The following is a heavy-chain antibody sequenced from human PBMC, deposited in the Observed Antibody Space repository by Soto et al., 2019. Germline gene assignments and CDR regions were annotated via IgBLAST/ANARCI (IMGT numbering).Heavy chain of an antibody. D-gene: IGHD4-17*01. Sequence: QVQLVESGGGVVQPGTSLRLSCTASGSTFSTYAMHWVRQAPGKGLEWVAVIWDDGRKQFYADSVKGRFTISRDNSKNMLYLQMHSLRVEDTSVYFCATDRGLAPFDNWGQGTLVTVSP. CDR1: GSTFSTYA. J-gene: IGHJ4*01. CDR3: ATDRGLAPFDN. V-gene: IGHV3-33*03. CDR2: IWDDGRKQ.